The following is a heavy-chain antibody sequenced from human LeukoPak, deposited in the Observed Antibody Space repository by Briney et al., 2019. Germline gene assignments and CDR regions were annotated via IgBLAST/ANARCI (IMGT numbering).Heavy chain of an antibody. CDR1: GFTFNNYA. V-gene: IGHV3-23*01. D-gene: IGHD3-22*01. CDR3: AKGSYYDSSGSFYFDY. CDR2: ISGSGDNT. J-gene: IGHJ4*02. Sequence: PGGSLRLSCAASGFTFNNYAMNWVRQAPGKGLEWVSVISGSGDNTYYADSVKGRFTISRDNSKNTLYVQVNSLGTEDTAAYYCAKGSYYDSSGSFYFDYWGQGTLVTVSS.